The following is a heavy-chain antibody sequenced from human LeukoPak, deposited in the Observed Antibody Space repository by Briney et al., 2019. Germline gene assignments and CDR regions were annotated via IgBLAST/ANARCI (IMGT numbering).Heavy chain of an antibody. CDR3: ARDGHHYGQFDH. Sequence: GVTVKVSCKASGYTFTDYYVHWVRQAPGQGLEWMGWINTNSGGTSYAQKFQGRVTMTRDTSITTAYMELSSLISGDTAVYYCARDGHHYGQFDHWGQGTLVTVSS. CDR1: GYTFTDYY. V-gene: IGHV1-2*02. J-gene: IGHJ4*02. D-gene: IGHD3-16*01. CDR2: INTNSGGT.